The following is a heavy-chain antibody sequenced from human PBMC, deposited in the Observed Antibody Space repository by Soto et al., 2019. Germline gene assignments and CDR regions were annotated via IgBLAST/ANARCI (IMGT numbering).Heavy chain of an antibody. V-gene: IGHV1-2*04. CDR2: INPNSGGT. Sequence: ASVKVSCKASGYTFTGYYMHWVRQAPGQGLEWMGWINPNSGGTNYAQKFQGWVTMTRDTSISTAYMELSRLRSDDTAAYYCAIEKKIRGDRYHRNDWLISTRRLGYGMDVWGQGTTVTVSS. CDR3: AIEKKIRGDRYHRNDWLISTRRLGYGMDV. J-gene: IGHJ6*02. D-gene: IGHD3-9*01. CDR1: GYTFTGYY.